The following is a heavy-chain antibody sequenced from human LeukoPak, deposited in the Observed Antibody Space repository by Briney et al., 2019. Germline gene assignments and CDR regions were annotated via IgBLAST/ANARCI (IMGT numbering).Heavy chain of an antibody. Sequence: ASVKVSCKASGYTFTGYYMHWVRQAPGQGLEWMGWINPNSGGTNYAQKFQGRVTMTRDTSISTAYMELSRLRSDDTAVYYCARSVQAATNLDYWGQGTLVTASS. J-gene: IGHJ4*02. CDR1: GYTFTGYY. V-gene: IGHV1-2*02. D-gene: IGHD2-15*01. CDR3: ARSVQAATNLDY. CDR2: INPNSGGT.